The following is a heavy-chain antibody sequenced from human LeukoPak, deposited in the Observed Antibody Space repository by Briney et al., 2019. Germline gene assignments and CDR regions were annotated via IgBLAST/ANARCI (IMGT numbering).Heavy chain of an antibody. CDR2: INPNSGGT. CDR3: ARDMDSGSYYPAFDI. Sequence: EASVKVSCKASGYTFTGYYMHWVRQAPGQGLEWMGWINPNSGGTNYAQKFQGRVTMTRDTSISTAYMELSRLRSDDTAVYYCARDMDSGSYYPAFDIWGQGTMVTVSS. V-gene: IGHV1-2*02. J-gene: IGHJ3*02. D-gene: IGHD1-26*01. CDR1: GYTFTGYY.